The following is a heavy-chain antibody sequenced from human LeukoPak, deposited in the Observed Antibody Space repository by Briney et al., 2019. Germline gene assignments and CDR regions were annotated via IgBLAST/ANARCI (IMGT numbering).Heavy chain of an antibody. CDR1: GFTFSSYA. J-gene: IGHJ6*02. D-gene: IGHD6-6*01. CDR3: ARDFFPGWRLNIAARLPYYYGMDV. Sequence: GGSLRLSCAASGFTFSSYAMHWVRQAPGKGLEWVAVISYDGSNKYYADSVKGRFTISRDNSKNTLYLQMNSLRAEDTAVYYCARDFFPGWRLNIAARLPYYYGMDVWGQGTTVTVSS. CDR2: ISYDGSNK. V-gene: IGHV3-30*04.